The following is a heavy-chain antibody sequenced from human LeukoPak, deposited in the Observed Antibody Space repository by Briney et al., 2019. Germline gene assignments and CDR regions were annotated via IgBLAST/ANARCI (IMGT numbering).Heavy chain of an antibody. Sequence: ASVKVPCKASGYTFTNFYIHWQRQAPGQGHDWVGYINPRNGATSYSQMFQGGLTFTRDSSIGTAYMEVSSLKSDDTALYYCARDPRDTGGSYDSWGQGTLLTVSS. CDR2: INPRNGAT. D-gene: IGHD2-8*02. J-gene: IGHJ5*01. CDR1: GYTFTNFY. V-gene: IGHV1-2*02. CDR3: ARDPRDTGGSYDS.